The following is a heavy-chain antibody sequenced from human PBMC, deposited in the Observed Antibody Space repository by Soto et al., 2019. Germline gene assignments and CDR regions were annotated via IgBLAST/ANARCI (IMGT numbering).Heavy chain of an antibody. V-gene: IGHV4-39*01. CDR1: GGSISSSSYY. D-gene: IGHD3-10*01. Sequence: LSLTCTVSGGSISSSSYYWGWIRQPPGKGLEWIGSIYYSGSTYYNPSLKSRVTISVDTSKNQFSLKLSSVTAADTAVYYCTRLYYYGSLSHSFDYWGQGTLVTVSS. CDR2: IYYSGST. J-gene: IGHJ4*02. CDR3: TRLYYYGSLSHSFDY.